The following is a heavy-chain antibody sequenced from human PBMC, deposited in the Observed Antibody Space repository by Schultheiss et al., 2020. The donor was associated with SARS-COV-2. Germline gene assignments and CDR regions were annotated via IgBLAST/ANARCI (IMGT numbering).Heavy chain of an antibody. D-gene: IGHD3-22*01. CDR3: ARDGAPMIVVVSFDY. CDR2: ISSSGSTI. J-gene: IGHJ4*02. CDR1: GFTFSSYE. Sequence: GGSLRLSCAASGFTFSSYEMNWVRQAPGKGLEWVSYISSSGSTIYYADSVKGRFTISRDNAKNSLYLQMNSLRAEDTAVYYCARDGAPMIVVVSFDYWGQGTLVTVSS. V-gene: IGHV3-48*03.